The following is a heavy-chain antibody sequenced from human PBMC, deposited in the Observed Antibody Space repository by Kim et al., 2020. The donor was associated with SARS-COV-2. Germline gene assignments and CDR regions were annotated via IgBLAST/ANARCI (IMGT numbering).Heavy chain of an antibody. CDR3: ARLRYSSSSRAFDI. D-gene: IGHD6-6*01. V-gene: IGHV1-46*01. Sequence: AQKCQGRVTMTRDTSTSTDNMELSSLRAEDTAVYYCARLRYSSSSRAFDIWGQGTMVTVSS. J-gene: IGHJ3*02.